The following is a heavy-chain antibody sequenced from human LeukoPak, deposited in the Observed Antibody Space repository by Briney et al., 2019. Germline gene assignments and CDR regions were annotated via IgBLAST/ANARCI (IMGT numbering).Heavy chain of an antibody. D-gene: IGHD6-13*01. CDR3: ARGSSSWGDAFDI. V-gene: IGHV4-59*08. CDR2: IYYSGST. CDR1: GGSISSYY. Sequence: SETLSLTCIVSGGSISSYYWSWIRQPPGKGLEWIGYIYYSGSTNYNPSLKSRVTISVDTSKNQFSLKLSSVTAADTAVYYCARGSSSWGDAFDIWGQGTMVTVSS. J-gene: IGHJ3*02.